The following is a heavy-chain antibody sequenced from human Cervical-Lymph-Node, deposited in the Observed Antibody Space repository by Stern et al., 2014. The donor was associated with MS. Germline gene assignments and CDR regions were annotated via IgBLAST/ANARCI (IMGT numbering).Heavy chain of an antibody. Sequence: EVQLVQSGGGVIQPGGSLRLSCTASGFTVSRDYMTWVRQAPGKGLEWVCLITDAGSTFYTVPVKGRFTISRDDSKNTVYLHMTSLRAEDTAMYYCARDTSSPERSDWWGQGTLVTVSS. D-gene: IGHD1-14*01. V-gene: IGHV3-53*01. CDR2: ITDAGST. J-gene: IGHJ4*02. CDR3: ARDTSSPERSDW. CDR1: GFTVSRDY.